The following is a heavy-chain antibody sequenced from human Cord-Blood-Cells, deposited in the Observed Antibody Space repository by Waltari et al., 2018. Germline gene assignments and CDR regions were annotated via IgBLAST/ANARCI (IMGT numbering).Heavy chain of an antibody. CDR3: ARHEGYCSSTSCHWYFDL. Sequence: QLQLQESGPGLVKPSETLSLTCTVSGGSISSSSYYWGWIRQPPGKGLEWIGSIYYSGDTYYNPSLKSRVTISVDTSKNQFSLKLSSVTAADTAVYYCARHEGYCSSTSCHWYFDLWGRGTLVTVSS. CDR1: GGSISSSSYY. V-gene: IGHV4-39*01. CDR2: IYYSGDT. J-gene: IGHJ2*01. D-gene: IGHD2-2*01.